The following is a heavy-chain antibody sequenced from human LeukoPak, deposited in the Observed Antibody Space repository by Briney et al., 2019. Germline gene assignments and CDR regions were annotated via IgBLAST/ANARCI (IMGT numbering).Heavy chain of an antibody. CDR1: GYTFTNYY. D-gene: IGHD3-16*01. V-gene: IGHV1-46*01. CDR3: ARDGGGGFDY. CDR2: ANPGVDYT. J-gene: IGHJ4*02. Sequence: ASVKVSCKASGYTFTNYYTHWVRQAPGQGLEWMGMANPGVDYTRYAQKFQGRVTMTRDMSTGTVYMELSSLTSGDTAVYYCARDGGGGFDYWGQGTRVTVSS.